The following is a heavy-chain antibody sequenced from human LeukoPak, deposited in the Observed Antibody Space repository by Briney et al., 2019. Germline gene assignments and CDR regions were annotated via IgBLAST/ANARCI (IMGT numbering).Heavy chain of an antibody. D-gene: IGHD3-10*01. CDR3: ARRSPYGSGSQFDY. J-gene: IGHJ4*02. CDR2: IYYSGST. V-gene: IGHV4-39*01. Sequence: SETLSLTCTVSGGSISSSSYYWGWIRQPPGKGLEWIGSIYYSGSTYYNPSLKSRVTISVDTSKNQFSLKLSSVTAADTAVYYCARRSPYGSGSQFDYWGQGTLVTVSS. CDR1: GGSISSSSYY.